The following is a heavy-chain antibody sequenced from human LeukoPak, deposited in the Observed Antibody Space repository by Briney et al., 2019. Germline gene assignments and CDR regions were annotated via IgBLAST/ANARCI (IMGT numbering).Heavy chain of an antibody. J-gene: IGHJ6*03. CDR1: GFTFSSYS. Sequence: GGSLRLSCAASGFTFSSYSMTWVRQAPGKGLEWISYISSSSSSIYYADSVKGRFTISRDNAKNSLYLQMNSLRTEDTAVYYCAREFVLRFFEGYMDVWGKGTTVTVSS. D-gene: IGHD3-3*01. CDR3: AREFVLRFFEGYMDV. V-gene: IGHV3-48*01. CDR2: ISSSSSSI.